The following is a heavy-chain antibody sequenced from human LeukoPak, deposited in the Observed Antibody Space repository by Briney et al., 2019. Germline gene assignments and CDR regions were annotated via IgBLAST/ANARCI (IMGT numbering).Heavy chain of an antibody. D-gene: IGHD2-15*01. CDR3: ARAEGVVVAAHIDV. Sequence: ASVKVSCKASGYTFTRYGINWVRQAPGQGLEWMGWISGYNGNTKYAQKFQGRVSVTTDTSTSTAYMELRSLRSDDTAVYYCARAEGVVVAAHIDVWGKGTTVIVSS. V-gene: IGHV1-18*01. CDR2: ISGYNGNT. CDR1: GYTFTRYG. J-gene: IGHJ6*03.